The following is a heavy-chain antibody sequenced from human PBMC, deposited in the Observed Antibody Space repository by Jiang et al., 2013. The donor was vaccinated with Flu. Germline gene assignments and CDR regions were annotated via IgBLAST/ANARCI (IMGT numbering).Heavy chain of an antibody. J-gene: IGHJ4*02. CDR1: GFTFSSYG. V-gene: IGHV3-33*01. D-gene: IGHD4-17*01. Sequence: VQLVESGGGVVQPGRSLRLSCAASGFTFSSYGMHWVRQAPGKGLEWVAVIWYDGSNKYYADSVKGRFTISRDNSKNTLYLQMNSLRAEDTAVYYCAREWEAGTVTTWEFDYWGQGTLVTVSS. CDR2: IWYDGSNK. CDR3: AREWEAGTVTTWEFDY.